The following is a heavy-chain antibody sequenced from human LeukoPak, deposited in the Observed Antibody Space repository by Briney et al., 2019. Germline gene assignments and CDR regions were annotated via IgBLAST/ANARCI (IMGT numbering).Heavy chain of an antibody. J-gene: IGHJ4*02. D-gene: IGHD3-22*01. CDR3: ARDGYYYDSSGYYYYFDY. CDR2: IKQDGSEK. Sequence: GGYLRLYCAASGFTFSSYWMSWVRQAPGKGLEWVANIKQDGSEKYYVDSVKGRFTISRDNAKNSLYLQMNSLRAEDTAVYYCARDGYYYDSSGYYYYFDYWGQGSLVTVSS. V-gene: IGHV3-7*01. CDR1: GFTFSSYW.